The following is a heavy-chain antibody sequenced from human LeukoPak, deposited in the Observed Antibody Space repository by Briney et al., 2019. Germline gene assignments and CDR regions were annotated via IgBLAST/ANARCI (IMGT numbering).Heavy chain of an antibody. D-gene: IGHD3-3*01. CDR2: MNPNSGNT. CDR1: GYTFTSYD. J-gene: IGHJ4*02. CDR3: ARGSTYYDFWSGYYTGNYFDY. Sequence: GASLKVSCKASGYTFTSYDINWVRQATGQGRERMGWMNPNSGNTGYAQKFQGRVTITRNTSISTAYMELSSLRSEDTAVYYCARGSTYYDFWSGYYTGNYFDYWGQGTLVTVSS. V-gene: IGHV1-8*03.